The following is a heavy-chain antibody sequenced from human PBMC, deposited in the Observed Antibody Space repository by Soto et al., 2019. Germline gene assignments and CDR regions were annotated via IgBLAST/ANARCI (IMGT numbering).Heavy chain of an antibody. J-gene: IGHJ6*02. D-gene: IGHD2-15*01. V-gene: IGHV3-30-3*01. CDR3: ARGIRSVVVVAAIYYYYGMDV. CDR2: ISYDGSNK. Sequence: GGSLRLSCAASGFTFSSYAMHWVRQAPGKGLEWVAVISYDGSNKYYADSVKGRFTTSRDNSKNTLYPQMNGLRAEDTAVYYCARGIRSVVVVAAIYYYYGMDVWGQGTTVTVSS. CDR1: GFTFSSYA.